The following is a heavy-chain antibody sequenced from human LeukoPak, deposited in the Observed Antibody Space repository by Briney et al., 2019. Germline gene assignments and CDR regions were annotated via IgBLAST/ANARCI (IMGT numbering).Heavy chain of an antibody. CDR3: ARERDGRFFDY. V-gene: IGHV3-7*01. Sequence: GGSLRLSCEVSGLIFRSYWMSWVRQAPGKGLEWVANINQDGSEKYFVDSMRGRFTISRDNAKNSLHLQMNTLRAEDTAVYYCARERDGRFFDYWGQGTLVSVSS. CDR2: INQDGSEK. J-gene: IGHJ4*02. D-gene: IGHD5-24*01. CDR1: GLIFRSYW.